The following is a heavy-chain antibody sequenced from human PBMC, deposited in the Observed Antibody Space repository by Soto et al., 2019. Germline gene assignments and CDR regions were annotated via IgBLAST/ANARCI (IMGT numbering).Heavy chain of an antibody. CDR2: ISYDGTNK. CDR1: GFTFSSNA. V-gene: IGHV3-30-3*01. D-gene: IGHD1-20*01. Sequence: QVQLVESGGGVVQPGRSLRLSCAASGFTFSSNAMHWVRQAPGKGLEWVAVISYDGTNKNHADSVKGRFTISRDNSKKTVYLQMSSLRAEDTAVYYCARDTSAVTGTTGDFDYWGQGTLVTVSS. J-gene: IGHJ4*02. CDR3: ARDTSAVTGTTGDFDY.